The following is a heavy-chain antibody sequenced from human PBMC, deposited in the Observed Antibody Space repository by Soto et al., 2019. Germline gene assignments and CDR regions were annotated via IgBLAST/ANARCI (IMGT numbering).Heavy chain of an antibody. CDR1: GYTFTGYY. CDR2: INPNSGGT. D-gene: IGHD4-17*01. V-gene: IGHV1-2*04. CDR3: ARPVDDYGDYYFGY. Sequence: ASVKVSCKASGYTFTGYYMHWVRQAPGQGLEWMGWINPNSGGTNYAQKFQGWVTMTRDTSISTAYMELSRLRSDDTAVYYCARPVDDYGDYYFGYWGQGTLVTVSS. J-gene: IGHJ4*02.